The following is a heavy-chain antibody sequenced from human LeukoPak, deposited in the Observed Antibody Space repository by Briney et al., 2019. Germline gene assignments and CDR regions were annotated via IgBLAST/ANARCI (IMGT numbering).Heavy chain of an antibody. V-gene: IGHV4-61*01. D-gene: IGHD5-12*01. CDR3: ARDSRGHGGYDLDY. Sequence: PSETLSLTCTVSGAPVNSGSFYWSWIRQPPGKGLEWIGYIYYSGITNYNPSLKSRVTMSVDTSKNQFSLKLSSVTAADTAIYYCARDSRGHGGYDLDYWGQGTMVTVSS. J-gene: IGHJ4*02. CDR2: IYYSGIT. CDR1: GAPVNSGSFY.